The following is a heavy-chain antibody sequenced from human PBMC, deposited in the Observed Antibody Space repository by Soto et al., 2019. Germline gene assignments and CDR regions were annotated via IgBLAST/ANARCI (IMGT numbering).Heavy chain of an antibody. V-gene: IGHV1-69*05. J-gene: IGHJ6*02. CDR1: GGTFSSYA. D-gene: IGHD2-15*01. CDR2: IIPIFGTA. Sequence: SVKVSCKASGGTFSSYAISWVRQAPGQGLEWMGGIIPIFGTANYAQKFQSRVTITTDESTSTAYMELIGLRSEDTAVYDCARRDCSGGSCHHYYYYGMDAWGQGTTVTVSS. CDR3: ARRDCSGGSCHHYYYYGMDA.